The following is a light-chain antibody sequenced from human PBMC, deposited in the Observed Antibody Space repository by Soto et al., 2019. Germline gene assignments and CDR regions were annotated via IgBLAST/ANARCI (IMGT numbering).Light chain of an antibody. J-gene: IGKJ4*01. CDR3: QQYGSSPLT. CDR2: GAS. V-gene: IGKV3-20*01. Sequence: EIVLTQSPATLSLSPGERATLSCRASQSISSGYLAWYQQKPGQAPRLLIYGASSRATGIPDRFSGSGSGTDFTLTISRLEPEDFAVYYCQQYGSSPLTFGGGTKVDIK. CDR1: QSISSGY.